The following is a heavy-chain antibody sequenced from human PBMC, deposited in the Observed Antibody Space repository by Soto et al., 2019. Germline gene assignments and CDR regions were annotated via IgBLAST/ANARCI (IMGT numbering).Heavy chain of an antibody. V-gene: IGHV4-34*01. CDR3: ASPYYDFWSGPPWGTQKYYFDF. CDR2: INHSGST. D-gene: IGHD3-3*01. CDR1: GGSFSGYY. Sequence: QVHLQQWGAGLLKPSETLSLTCAVYGGSFSGYYWSWIRQPPGKGLEWIGEINHSGSTNYNPSLESRITLSVDTPKNQFSLKRSAVPAADTAVYYCASPYYDFWSGPPWGTQKYYFDFWGQGTRATVSS. J-gene: IGHJ4*02.